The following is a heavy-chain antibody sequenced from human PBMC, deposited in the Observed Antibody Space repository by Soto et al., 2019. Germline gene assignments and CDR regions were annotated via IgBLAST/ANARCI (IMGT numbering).Heavy chain of an antibody. CDR1: GFTFSSYS. V-gene: IGHV3-21*01. J-gene: IGHJ6*02. Sequence: GSLRLSCAASGFTFSSYSMNWVRQAPGKGLEWVSSISSSSSYIYYADSVKGRFTISRDNAKNSLYLQMNSLRAEDTAVYYCARISLKSTYCSSTSCRYYYYGMDVWGQGTTVTVSS. CDR3: ARISLKSTYCSSTSCRYYYYGMDV. CDR2: ISSSSSYI. D-gene: IGHD2-2*01.